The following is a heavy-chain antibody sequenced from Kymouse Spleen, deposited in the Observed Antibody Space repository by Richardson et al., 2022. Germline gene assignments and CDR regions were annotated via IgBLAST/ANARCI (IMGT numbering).Heavy chain of an antibody. V-gene: IGHV3-73*02. Sequence: EVQLVESGGGLVQPGGSLKLSCAASGFTFSGSAMHWVRQASGKGLEWVGRIRSKANSYATAYAASVKGRFTISRDDSKNTAYLQMNSLKTEDTAVYYCTRHNGITGTTLDYWGQGTLVTVSS. D-gene: IGHD1-7*01. J-gene: IGHJ4*02. CDR1: GFTFSGSA. CDR2: IRSKANSYAT. CDR3: TRHNGITGTTLDY.